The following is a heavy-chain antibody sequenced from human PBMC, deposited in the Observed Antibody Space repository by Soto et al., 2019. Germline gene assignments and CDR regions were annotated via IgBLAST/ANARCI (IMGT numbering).Heavy chain of an antibody. V-gene: IGHV2-5*02. CDR3: SHLTVTSMDFDY. CDR1: GFLLSTSGVG. D-gene: IGHD4-17*01. CDR2: IYWDDDK. J-gene: IGHJ4*02. Sequence: QITLKESGPPLVKPTQTLTLTCTFSGFLLSTSGVGVGWIRQPPGKALEWLALIYWDDDKRYSPSLKSRLTITKDTSKNQVVLTMTNMDPVDTATYYCSHLTVTSMDFDYWGQGTLVTVSS.